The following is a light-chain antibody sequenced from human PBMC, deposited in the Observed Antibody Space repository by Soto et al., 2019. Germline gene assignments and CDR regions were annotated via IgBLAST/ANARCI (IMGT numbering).Light chain of an antibody. CDR1: QSVLFTSNNNNY. J-gene: IGKJ4*01. V-gene: IGKV4-1*01. CDR2: WAS. Sequence: DIVMTQSPDSLAVSLGERASINCESSQSVLFTSNNNNYLAWYQQKPRQPPKLLIYWASTRESGVPDRFSGSGSGTDFTLTISSLQAEDVAVYYCQQYYNTPLTFGGGTKVDIK. CDR3: QQYYNTPLT.